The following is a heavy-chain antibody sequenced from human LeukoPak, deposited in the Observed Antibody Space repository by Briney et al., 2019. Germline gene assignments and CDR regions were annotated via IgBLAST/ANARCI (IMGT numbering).Heavy chain of an antibody. Sequence: ASVKVSCKASGYTFTSYYMHWVRQAPGQGLEWMGIINPSGGSTSYAQKFQGRVTMTRDMSTSTVYMELSSLRSEDTAVYYCARGSRVVGTDTPVLLWFGELFDYWGQGTLVTVSS. J-gene: IGHJ4*02. CDR1: GYTFTSYY. CDR3: ARGSRVVGTDTPVLLWFGELFDY. CDR2: INPSGGST. V-gene: IGHV1-46*01. D-gene: IGHD3-10*01.